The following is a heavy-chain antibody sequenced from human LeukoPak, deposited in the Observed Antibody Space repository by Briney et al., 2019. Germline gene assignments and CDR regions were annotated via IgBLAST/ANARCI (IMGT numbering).Heavy chain of an antibody. Sequence: PGGSLRLSCAASAFTFSTYAMSWVRQAPGKGLEWVSTISGSGGSTYYADSVKGRFTISRDNSKNTLYLQMNSLRAEDTAIYNCAKVQDYDILTGYYIGGGSVHYWGQGTLVTVSS. D-gene: IGHD3-9*01. J-gene: IGHJ4*02. CDR1: AFTFSTYA. CDR3: AKVQDYDILTGYYIGGGSVHY. CDR2: ISGSGGST. V-gene: IGHV3-23*01.